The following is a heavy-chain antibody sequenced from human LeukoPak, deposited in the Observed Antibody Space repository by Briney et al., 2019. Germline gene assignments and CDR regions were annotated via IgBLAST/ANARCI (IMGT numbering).Heavy chain of an antibody. D-gene: IGHD2-15*01. CDR1: GGSISSYY. CDR3: ARSGLGYCGGGSCYRYYYYYYAMDV. Sequence: SETLSLTCTVSGGSISSYYWSWIRQPPGKGLEWIGYIYYSGSTNYNPSLKGRVTVSVDTSNNQFSLELSSVTAADTAVYYCARSGLGYCGGGSCYRYYYYYYAMDVWGQGTTVTVSS. J-gene: IGHJ6*02. CDR2: IYYSGST. V-gene: IGHV4-59*08.